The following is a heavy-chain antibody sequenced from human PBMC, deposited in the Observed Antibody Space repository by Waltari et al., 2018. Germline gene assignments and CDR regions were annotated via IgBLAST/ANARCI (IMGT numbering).Heavy chain of an antibody. CDR3: TRASIFGVALDAFDL. CDR1: GDSITSSNYY. Sequence: QVQLQESGPGLLKPSETLSLTCRFSGDSITSSNYYWGWTRQPPGKGLEWIGSVFYNGDTYYNPSLKSRVTVSVDTSKNQVSLKLSSVTAADTAVYYCTRASIFGVALDAFDLWGQGTMVSVSS. V-gene: IGHV4-39*01. J-gene: IGHJ3*01. CDR2: VFYNGDT. D-gene: IGHD3-3*01.